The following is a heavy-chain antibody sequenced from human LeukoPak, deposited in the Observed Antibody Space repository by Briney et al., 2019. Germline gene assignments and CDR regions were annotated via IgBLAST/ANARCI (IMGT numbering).Heavy chain of an antibody. CDR1: GYTFSGYY. J-gene: IGHJ4*02. D-gene: IGHD2/OR15-2a*01. V-gene: IGHV1-2*02. CDR2: INPNSGDT. Sequence: ASVKVSCKASGYTFSGYYMHWVRQAPGQGLEWRGWINPNSGDTNYAEKFQGRVTMTRDTSISTAYMELSRLTSDDTAVFYCAALTPCTTAACLSNSWGQGTLVAVSS. CDR3: AALTPCTTAACLSNS.